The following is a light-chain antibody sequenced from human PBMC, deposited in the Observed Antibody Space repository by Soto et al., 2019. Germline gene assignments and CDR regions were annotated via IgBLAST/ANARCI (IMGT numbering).Light chain of an antibody. V-gene: IGLV2-8*01. Sequence: QSVLTQPPSVSGSPGHSVTISCIGTSSDIGGYNYVSWYQQHPGKAPKLMIYEVNKRPSGVPDRFSGSKSGNTASLTVSGLQAEDEADYYCSSYAGSSNVFGTGTKVTVL. CDR3: SSYAGSSNV. CDR1: SSDIGGYNY. CDR2: EVN. J-gene: IGLJ1*01.